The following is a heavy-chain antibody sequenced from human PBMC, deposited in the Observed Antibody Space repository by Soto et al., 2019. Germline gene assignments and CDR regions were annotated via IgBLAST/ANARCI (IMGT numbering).Heavy chain of an antibody. Sequence: GGSLRLSCAASGFSVSSTYMSWVRQAPGKGLEWVSTLSDGGSSHYADSVTGRFSVSRDNSKNTLYLQMNGLRADDTAIYYCARDYASGGYDYRGQGTQFTVSS. CDR1: GFSVSSTY. V-gene: IGHV3-53*01. J-gene: IGHJ4*02. CDR3: ARDYASGGYDY. CDR2: LSDGGSS. D-gene: IGHD5-12*01.